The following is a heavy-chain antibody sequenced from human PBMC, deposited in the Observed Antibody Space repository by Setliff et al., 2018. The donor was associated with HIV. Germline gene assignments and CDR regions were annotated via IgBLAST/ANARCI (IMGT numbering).Heavy chain of an antibody. D-gene: IGHD1-1*01. Sequence: ASVKVSCKASGYDFSSYGITWVRQAPGQGLEWMGWISGYSGNTNYAQKVQVRVTMTTDTSTSTAYMELRSLRFGDTAVYYCARGKRWPQPYYLDYWGQGTLVTVSS. V-gene: IGHV1-18*01. J-gene: IGHJ4*02. CDR1: GYDFSSYG. CDR3: ARGKRWPQPYYLDY. CDR2: ISGYSGNT.